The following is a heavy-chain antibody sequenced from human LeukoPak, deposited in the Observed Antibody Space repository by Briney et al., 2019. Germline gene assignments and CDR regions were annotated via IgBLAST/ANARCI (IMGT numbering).Heavy chain of an antibody. J-gene: IGHJ6*03. CDR2: ISSSGSTI. CDR1: GFTFSDYY. V-gene: IGHV3-11*04. D-gene: IGHD3-10*01. CDR3: ARSGRGPSYYYYYMDV. Sequence: GGSLRLSCAASGFTFSDYYMSWIRQAPGKGQEWVSYISSSGSTIYYADSVKGRFTISRDNAKNSLYLQMNSLRAEDTAVYYCARSGRGPSYYYYYMDVWGKGTTVTVSS.